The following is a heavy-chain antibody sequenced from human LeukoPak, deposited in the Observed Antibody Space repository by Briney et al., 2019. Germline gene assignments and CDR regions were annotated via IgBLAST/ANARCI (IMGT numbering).Heavy chain of an antibody. D-gene: IGHD2-8*01. CDR2: MNPNNGNT. J-gene: IGHJ5*02. CDR1: GYTFTSYD. CDR3: ARDLVDNACDL. Sequence: AASVKVSCKASGYTFTSYDIIWLRQATGQGLEWMGWMNPNNGNTGYVQKLQGRLTMTRDTSISTAYMELSSLRSEDTAVYYCARDLVDNACDLWGQGTLVTVSS. V-gene: IGHV1-8*02.